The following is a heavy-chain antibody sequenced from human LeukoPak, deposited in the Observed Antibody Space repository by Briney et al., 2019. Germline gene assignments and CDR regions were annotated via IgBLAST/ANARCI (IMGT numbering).Heavy chain of an antibody. J-gene: IGHJ4*02. V-gene: IGHV3-30*02. CDR3: VKDTGRGDF. D-gene: IGHD1-14*01. CDR1: GFIFSNYG. CDR2: LHNDETEI. Sequence: GGSLRLSCAASGFIFSNYGMHCVRQAPGKGLEWGAFLHNDETEIYYADSVKGRFTISRDNSKNTLYLQMSSLRDEDTAVYYCVKDTGRGDFWGQGTQVTVSS.